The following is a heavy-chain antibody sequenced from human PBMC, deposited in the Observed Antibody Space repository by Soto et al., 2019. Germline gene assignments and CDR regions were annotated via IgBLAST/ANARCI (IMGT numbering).Heavy chain of an antibody. CDR3: ARDGGLLTASWHYDL. CDR1: GYSFTNYC. D-gene: IGHD1-26*01. Sequence: QVQLVQSGADVKKPGTSVKVSCKAAGYSFTNYCMYWVRQAPGQGLEWMGMINPHTGSTRYAQKFQDRVTLTRDTSTNTVYMELSTLISDDTADYYCARDGGLLTASWHYDLWGHGTLVTVSS. V-gene: IGHV1-46*01. CDR2: INPHTGST. J-gene: IGHJ2*01.